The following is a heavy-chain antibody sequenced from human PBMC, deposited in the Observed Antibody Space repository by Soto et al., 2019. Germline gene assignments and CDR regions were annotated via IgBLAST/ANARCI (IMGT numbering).Heavy chain of an antibody. CDR3: AKDINRLGYCSGGRCPGCDY. CDR2: VSGSGAST. Sequence: GGSLRLSCAASGFTFSSYAMSWVRQAPGKGLEWVSGVSGSGASTYYADSVKGRFTISRDNSKNTLHLQMNSLRAEDTAVYYCAKDINRLGYCSGGRCPGCDYWGQGTLFTVSS. J-gene: IGHJ4*02. V-gene: IGHV3-23*01. D-gene: IGHD2-15*01. CDR1: GFTFSSYA.